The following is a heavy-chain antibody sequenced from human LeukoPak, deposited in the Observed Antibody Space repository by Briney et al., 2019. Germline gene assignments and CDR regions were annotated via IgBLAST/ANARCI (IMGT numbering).Heavy chain of an antibody. J-gene: IGHJ4*02. CDR3: ARYRYSSSWYTRGDGDY. V-gene: IGHV4-34*01. Sequence: SETLSLTCAVYGGSFSGYYWSWIRQPPGKGLEWIGEINHSGSTNYNPSLKSRVTISVDTSKNQFSLKLSSVTAADTAVYYRARYRYSSSWYTRGDGDYWGQGTLVTVSS. D-gene: IGHD6-13*01. CDR1: GGSFSGYY. CDR2: INHSGST.